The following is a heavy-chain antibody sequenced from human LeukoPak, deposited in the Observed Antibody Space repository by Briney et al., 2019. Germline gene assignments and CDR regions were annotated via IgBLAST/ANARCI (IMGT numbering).Heavy chain of an antibody. D-gene: IGHD6-25*01. V-gene: IGHV4-4*02. CDR3: ARDAAANYYYYYMDV. J-gene: IGHJ6*03. Sequence: PSETLSLTCAVSGGSISSSNWWSWVRQPPGKGLEWIGEIYHSGSTNYNPSLKSRVTISVDKSKNQFSLKLSSVTAADTAVYYCARDAAANYYYYYMDVWGKGTTVTVSS. CDR1: GGSISSSNW. CDR2: IYHSGST.